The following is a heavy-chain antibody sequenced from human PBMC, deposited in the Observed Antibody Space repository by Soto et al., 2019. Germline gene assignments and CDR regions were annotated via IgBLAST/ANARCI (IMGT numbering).Heavy chain of an antibody. D-gene: IGHD6-13*01. CDR1: GFTFSSCV. CDR2: ITKSGDT. CDR3: AKGLLNGRWYAAD. Sequence: EVHLLESGGGLVQPGESLRLSCETSGFTFSSCVMTWVRQAPGKGLEWVAVITKSGDTDYADSVKGRFTISRDNSKNTVYLQMNSLRAEDTAVYYGAKGLLNGRWYAADWGQGALVTVSS. J-gene: IGHJ4*02. V-gene: IGHV3-23*01.